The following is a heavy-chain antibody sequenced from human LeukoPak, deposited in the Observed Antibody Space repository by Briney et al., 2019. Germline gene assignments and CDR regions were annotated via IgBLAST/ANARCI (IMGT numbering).Heavy chain of an antibody. CDR2: ISAYNGNT. V-gene: IGHV1-18*01. Sequence: GASVKVSCKASGYTFTSYGISWVRQAPGQGLEWMGWISAYNGNTNYAQKLQGRVTMTTETSTSTAYMELRSLRSDDTAVYYCARVPYDSSGYRTPRGAFDIWGQGTMVTVSS. CDR1: GYTFTSYG. CDR3: ARVPYDSSGYRTPRGAFDI. D-gene: IGHD3-22*01. J-gene: IGHJ3*02.